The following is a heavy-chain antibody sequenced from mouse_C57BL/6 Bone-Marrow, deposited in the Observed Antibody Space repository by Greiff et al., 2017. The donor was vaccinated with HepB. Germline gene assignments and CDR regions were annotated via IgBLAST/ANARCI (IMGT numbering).Heavy chain of an antibody. V-gene: IGHV2-9*01. Sequence: VKLLESGPGLVAPSQSLSITCTVSGFSLTSYGVDWVRQPPGKGLEWLGVIWGGGSTNYNSALMSRLSFSKDNSKTQVFLKMNSLQTDDTAMYYCAKHPELGRDYAMDYWGQGTSVTVSS. CDR3: AKHPELGRDYAMDY. CDR2: IWGGGST. CDR1: GFSLTSYG. D-gene: IGHD1-1*01. J-gene: IGHJ4*01.